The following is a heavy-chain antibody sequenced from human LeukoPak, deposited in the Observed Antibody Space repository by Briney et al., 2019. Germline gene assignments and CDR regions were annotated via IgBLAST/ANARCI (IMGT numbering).Heavy chain of an antibody. J-gene: IGHJ3*02. V-gene: IGHV4-61*02. CDR1: GGSISSGSYY. Sequence: PSESLSLTCTVSGGSISSGSYYWSWIRQPAGKGLEWIGRIYTSGSTNYNPSLKSRVTISVDTSKNQFSLKLSSVTAADTAVYYCARCNDILTGPTTGSDAFDIWGQGTMVTVSS. CDR3: ARCNDILTGPTTGSDAFDI. D-gene: IGHD3-9*01. CDR2: IYTSGST.